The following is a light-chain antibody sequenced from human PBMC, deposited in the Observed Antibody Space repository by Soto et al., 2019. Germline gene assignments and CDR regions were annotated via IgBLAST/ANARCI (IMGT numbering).Light chain of an antibody. V-gene: IGKV3-15*01. CDR1: QSVSSN. CDR3: QQYHNWPRT. CDR2: GAS. Sequence: ELVMTQSPATLSVSPGERATLSCRASQSVSSNLAWYQQKPGQAPRLLIYGASTRATGIPARFSGSGSGTEFTLTISTLQPEDFAVYYCQQYHNWPRTFGQGTQVEIK. J-gene: IGKJ1*01.